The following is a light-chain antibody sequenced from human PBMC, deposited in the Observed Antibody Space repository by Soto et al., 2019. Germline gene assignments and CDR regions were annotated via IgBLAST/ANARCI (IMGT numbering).Light chain of an antibody. CDR2: AAS. J-gene: IGKJ1*01. CDR3: LQDHDDSWT. V-gene: IGKV1-6*01. Sequence: TQLTQSQYSLSALVGDRITLTCLASRDIGSDLSWYQQRPGKAPTLLIYAASNLQSGVPSRFRGSRSGTEFTLTVSSLQPEDFATYYCLQDHDDSWTFGQGTKVDIK. CDR1: RDIGSD.